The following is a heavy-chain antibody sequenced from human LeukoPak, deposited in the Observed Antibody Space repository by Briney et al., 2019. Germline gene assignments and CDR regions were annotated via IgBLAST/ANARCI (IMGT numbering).Heavy chain of an antibody. J-gene: IGHJ3*02. D-gene: IGHD3-16*02. V-gene: IGHV4-59*12. CDR1: GGSISSYY. CDR2: IYYSGST. CDR3: ARDVADYVWGSYRPNDAFDI. Sequence: SQTLSLTCTVYGGSISSYYWSWIRQPPGKGLEWIGYIYYSGSTNYNPSLKGRVTISVDTSKNQFSLKLSSVTAADTAVYYCARDVADYVWGSYRPNDAFDIWGPGTMVNVSS.